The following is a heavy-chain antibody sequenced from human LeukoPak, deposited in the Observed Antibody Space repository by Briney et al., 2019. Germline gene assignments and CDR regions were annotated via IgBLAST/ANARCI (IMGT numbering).Heavy chain of an antibody. D-gene: IGHD4-17*01. Sequence: PGRSLRLSCAASGFTFSRHGFHWVRQAPGKGLEWVAVIWFDGSKKYYADSVKGRFTISRDNSKNTLYLQMNSLRAEDTAVYYCARDRLTTPHYYYGMDVWGQGTTVTVSS. CDR1: GFTFSRHG. CDR2: IWFDGSKK. J-gene: IGHJ6*02. V-gene: IGHV3-33*01. CDR3: ARDRLTTPHYYYGMDV.